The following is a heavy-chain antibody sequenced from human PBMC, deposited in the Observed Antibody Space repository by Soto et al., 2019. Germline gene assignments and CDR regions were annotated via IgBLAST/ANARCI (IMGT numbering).Heavy chain of an antibody. Sequence: QITLKESGPTLVKPTQTLTLTCTFSGFSLSFSGVGVGWIRQPPGKALEWLALIYWDDDKRYSPSLKRRLTITNDTSKTQVVFTMTNMDPVDTATYYSAHFDRPGPSDMWGQGKMVTVSS. D-gene: IGHD3-9*01. V-gene: IGHV2-5*02. CDR3: AHFDRPGPSDM. J-gene: IGHJ3*02. CDR1: GFSLSFSGVG. CDR2: IYWDDDK.